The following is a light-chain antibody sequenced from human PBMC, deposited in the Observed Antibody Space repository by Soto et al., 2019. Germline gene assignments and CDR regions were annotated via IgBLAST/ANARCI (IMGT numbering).Light chain of an antibody. V-gene: IGKV3-11*01. CDR2: DAS. Sequence: EIVLTQSPATLSLSPGVRAILSCRDSQSVSSYLAWYQQKPGQAPRLLIYDASNRATGIPARFSGSGSGTDFTLTISSLEPEDFAVYYCQQRTNWPTFGPGTKVDIK. CDR3: QQRTNWPT. J-gene: IGKJ3*01. CDR1: QSVSSY.